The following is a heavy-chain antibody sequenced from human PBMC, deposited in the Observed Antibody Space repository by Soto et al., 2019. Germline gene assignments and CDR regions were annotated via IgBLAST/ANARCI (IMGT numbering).Heavy chain of an antibody. Sequence: GGSLRLSCAASGFTFSSYSMNWVRQAPGKGLEWVSSISSSSSYIYYADSVKGRFTISRDNAKNSLYLQMNSLRAEDTAAYYCARDSGSNYDVDYYYGMDVWGQGTTVTVSS. CDR1: GFTFSSYS. D-gene: IGHD4-4*01. J-gene: IGHJ6*02. V-gene: IGHV3-21*01. CDR2: ISSSSSYI. CDR3: ARDSGSNYDVDYYYGMDV.